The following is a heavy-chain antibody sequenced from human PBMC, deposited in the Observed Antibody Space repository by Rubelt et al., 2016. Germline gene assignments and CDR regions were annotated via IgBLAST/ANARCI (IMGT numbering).Heavy chain of an antibody. CDR1: GFTFSTYG. V-gene: IGHV3-48*04. CDR3: AGDVSCSSSWYWFDY. J-gene: IGHJ4*02. CDR2: ISSSGSTI. D-gene: IGHD6-13*01. Sequence: EVQLVESGGDLVQPGGSLRLSCAASGFTFSTYGMNWVRQAPGKGLEWVSYISSSGSTIYYADSVKGRFTISRDNAYNSLYLQMDNLRPEDTAVYYGAGDVSCSSSWYWFDYWGKGTLVTVSS.